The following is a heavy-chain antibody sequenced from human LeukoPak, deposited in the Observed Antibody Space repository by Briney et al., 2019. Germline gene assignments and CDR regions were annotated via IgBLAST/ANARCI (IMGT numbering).Heavy chain of an antibody. CDR2: MNPNSGNT. V-gene: IGHV1-8*01. D-gene: IGHD6-19*01. J-gene: IGHJ5*02. CDR3: ARGRGSGHKENWFDP. Sequence: ASVKVSCKASGYTFTTYDINWVRQATGQGLEWMGWMNPNSGNTDHTQKFQGRVTMTRNTSISTAYMELSSLRSEDTAVYYCARGRGSGHKENWFDPWGQGTLVTVSS. CDR1: GYTFTTYD.